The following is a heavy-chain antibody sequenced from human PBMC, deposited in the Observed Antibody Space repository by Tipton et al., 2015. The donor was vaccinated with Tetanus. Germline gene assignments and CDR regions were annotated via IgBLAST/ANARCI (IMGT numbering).Heavy chain of an antibody. V-gene: IGHV4-4*02. CDR1: GGSISSNYW. Sequence: TLSFTCAVSGGSISSNYWWSWVRQSPGTGLEWIGEISHNGSTNYNPSLKSRVTISVDKSKNQFSLRLGSVTAADTAMYYCAREPAATGTSLFDYWGQGALVTVSS. CDR2: ISHNGST. D-gene: IGHD6-13*01. J-gene: IGHJ4*02. CDR3: AREPAATGTSLFDY.